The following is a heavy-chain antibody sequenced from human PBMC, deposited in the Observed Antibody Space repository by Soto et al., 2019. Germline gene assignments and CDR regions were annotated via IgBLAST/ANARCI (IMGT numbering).Heavy chain of an antibody. Sequence: ASVKVSCKASGYTFTSYGISWVRQAPGQGLEWMGWISAYNGNTNYAQKLQGRVTMTTDTSTSTAYMELRSLRSDDTAVYYCARTETYYDFWSGYYTAYWGQGTLVTVSS. CDR3: ARTETYYDFWSGYYTAY. V-gene: IGHV1-18*01. J-gene: IGHJ4*02. D-gene: IGHD3-3*01. CDR2: ISAYNGNT. CDR1: GYTFTSYG.